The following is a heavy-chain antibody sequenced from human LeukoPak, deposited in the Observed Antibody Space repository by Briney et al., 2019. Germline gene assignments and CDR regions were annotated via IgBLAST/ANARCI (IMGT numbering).Heavy chain of an antibody. Sequence: QSGGSLRLSCAASGFTFSRYSMSWFRQAPGKGLEWVSSITGSSSSTYYADSVKGRFTISRDNSKNTLYLQMSSLRAEDTAVYYCAKGSLHCSDTSCPNDYWGQGTLVTVSS. CDR3: AKGSLHCSDTSCPNDY. CDR1: GFTFSRYS. CDR2: ITGSSSST. J-gene: IGHJ4*02. V-gene: IGHV3-23*01. D-gene: IGHD2-2*01.